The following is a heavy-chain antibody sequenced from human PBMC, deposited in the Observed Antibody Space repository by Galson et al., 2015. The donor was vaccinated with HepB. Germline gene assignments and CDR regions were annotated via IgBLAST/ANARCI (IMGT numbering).Heavy chain of an antibody. D-gene: IGHD2-21*02. CDR3: AIAYCGGDCYVFDY. V-gene: IGHV1-8*01. CDR2: MNPNSGNT. CDR1: GSTFTSYD. J-gene: IGHJ4*02. Sequence: SVTVSCKASGSTFTSYDINWVRQATGQGLEWMGWMNPNSGNTGYAQKFQGRVTMTRNTSISTAYMELSSLRSEDTAVYYCAIAYCGGDCYVFDYWGQGTLVTVSS.